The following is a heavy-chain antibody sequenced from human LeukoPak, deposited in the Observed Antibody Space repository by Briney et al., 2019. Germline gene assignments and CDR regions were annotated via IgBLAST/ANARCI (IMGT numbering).Heavy chain of an antibody. J-gene: IGHJ4*02. Sequence: GGSLRLSCAASGFTFSSYAMSWVRQAPGKGLEWVSCISGSGGSTYYADSVKGRFTISRDNSKNTLYLQMSSLRAEDTAVYYCAKMPVSYSSGWSNFDYWGQGTLVTVSS. CDR2: ISGSGGST. CDR3: AKMPVSYSSGWSNFDY. CDR1: GFTFSSYA. V-gene: IGHV3-23*01. D-gene: IGHD6-19*01.